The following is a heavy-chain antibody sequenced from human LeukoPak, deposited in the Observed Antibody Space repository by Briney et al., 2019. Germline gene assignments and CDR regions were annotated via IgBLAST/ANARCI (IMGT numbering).Heavy chain of an antibody. CDR3: AKGSNYGDYSSPWFDP. J-gene: IGHJ5*02. V-gene: IGHV3-23*01. CDR1: GFTFSSYA. D-gene: IGHD4-17*01. Sequence: GGSLRLSCAASGFTFSSYAMSWVRQAPGKGLEWVSAISGSGGSTYYADSVKGRFTISRDNSKNTLYLQMNSLRAEDTAVYYCAKGSNYGDYSSPWFDPWGQGTLVTVSS. CDR2: ISGSGGST.